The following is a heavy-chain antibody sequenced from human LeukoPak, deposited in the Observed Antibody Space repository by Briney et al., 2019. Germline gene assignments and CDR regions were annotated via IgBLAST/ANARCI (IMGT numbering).Heavy chain of an antibody. CDR3: ARGDNWNYGDFDY. D-gene: IGHD1-7*01. Sequence: SETLSLTCAVSGYSISSGYYWGWIRQPPGKGLEWIGSIYHSGSTYYNPSLKSRVTISVDTSKNQFSLKLSSVTAADTAVYYCARGDNWNYGDFDYWGQGTLVPVSS. CDR2: IYHSGST. CDR1: GYSISSGYY. J-gene: IGHJ4*02. V-gene: IGHV4-38-2*01.